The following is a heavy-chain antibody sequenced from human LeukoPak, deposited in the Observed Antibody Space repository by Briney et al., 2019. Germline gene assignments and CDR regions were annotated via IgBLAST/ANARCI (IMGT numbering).Heavy chain of an antibody. V-gene: IGHV1-2*06. Sequence: GASVKVSCKASGYTFTGYYMHWVRQAPGQGLEWMGRINPNSGGTNYAQKFQGRVTMTRDTSISTAYMELSRLRSDDTAVYYCARGRAYDILTGYYLPPWGQGTLVTVSS. CDR1: GYTFTGYY. D-gene: IGHD3-9*01. CDR2: INPNSGGT. CDR3: ARGRAYDILTGYYLPP. J-gene: IGHJ5*02.